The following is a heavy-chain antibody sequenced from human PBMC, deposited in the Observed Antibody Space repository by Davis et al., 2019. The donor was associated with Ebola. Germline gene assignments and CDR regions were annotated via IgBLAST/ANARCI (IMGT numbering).Heavy chain of an antibody. J-gene: IGHJ6*02. V-gene: IGHV1-69*13. CDR3: ARDSRIVVVPATQYYYYGRDV. Sequence: SVKVSCKASGGTFSSYAISWVRQAPGQGLEWMGGIIPIFGTANYAQKFQGRVTITADESTSTAYMELSSLRSEDTAVYYCARDSRIVVVPATQYYYYGRDVWGQGTTVTVSS. CDR2: IIPIFGTA. CDR1: GGTFSSYA. D-gene: IGHD2-2*01.